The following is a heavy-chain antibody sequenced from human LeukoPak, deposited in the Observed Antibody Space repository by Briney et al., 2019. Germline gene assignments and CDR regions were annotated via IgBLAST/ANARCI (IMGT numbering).Heavy chain of an antibody. CDR2: IIPIFGTA. J-gene: IGHJ4*02. CDR1: GGTFSSYA. CDR3: ACPDEGLAVAGTYGY. D-gene: IGHD6-19*01. V-gene: IGHV1-69*05. Sequence: GSSVKVSCKASGGTFSSYAISWVRQAPGQGLEWMGGIIPIFGTANYAQKFQGRVTITTDESTSTAYMELSSLRSEDTAVYYCACPDEGLAVAGTYGYWGQGTLVTVSS.